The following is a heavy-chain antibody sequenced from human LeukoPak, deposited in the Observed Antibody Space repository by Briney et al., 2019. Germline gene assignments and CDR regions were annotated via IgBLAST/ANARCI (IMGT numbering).Heavy chain of an antibody. CDR3: ASGVKENH. CDR2: IDPSDSYT. D-gene: IGHD3-16*01. V-gene: IGHV5-10-1*01. CDR1: GYRFTSYW. Sequence: PGESLQISGKGSGYRFTSYWISWVRQMPGKGLEWMGRIDPSDSYTNYSPSFQGHVTISADKSISTAYLQWSSLKVSDTAMYYCASGVKENHWGQGTLVRVSS. J-gene: IGHJ5*02.